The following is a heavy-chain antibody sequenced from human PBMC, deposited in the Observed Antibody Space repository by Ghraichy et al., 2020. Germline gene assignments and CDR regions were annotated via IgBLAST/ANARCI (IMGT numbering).Heavy chain of an antibody. Sequence: SQTLSLTCAISGDSVSSNIPTWNWLRQSPSRGLEWLGRTYYASKWYNDYAESVKSRITINADTSKNQFSLQLNSVTPEDTAVYYCARRYGSESSEILDYWGQGILVTVSS. D-gene: IGHD2-15*01. J-gene: IGHJ4*02. CDR1: GDSVSSNIPT. V-gene: IGHV6-1*01. CDR3: ARRYGSESSEILDY. CDR2: TYYASKWYN.